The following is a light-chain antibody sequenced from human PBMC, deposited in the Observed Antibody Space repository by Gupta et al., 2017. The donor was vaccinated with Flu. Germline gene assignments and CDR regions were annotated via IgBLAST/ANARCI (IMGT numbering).Light chain of an antibody. CDR2: EVN. Sequence: QPALTQPASVSGSPGQSITISCTGTGTDVGGYNFVSWYQQYPGKAPKLIISEVNNRPSGVSSRFSGSKFGNTAFLTISGLQAEDEADYYCNSYTHITTLCVFGGGTRLTVL. CDR3: NSYTHITTLCV. V-gene: IGLV2-14*01. J-gene: IGLJ3*02. CDR1: GTDVGGYNF.